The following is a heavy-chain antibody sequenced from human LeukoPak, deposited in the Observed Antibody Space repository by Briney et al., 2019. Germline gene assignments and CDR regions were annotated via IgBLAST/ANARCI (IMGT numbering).Heavy chain of an antibody. CDR1: GFSVSANY. D-gene: IGHD3-10*01. Sequence: TGGSLRLSCAASGFSVSANYMSWVRQAPGKGLEWGSVIYSSGMTAYADSVKGRFTISRDNSKNTLDLQMNSLSAEDTAVYYCARAPHGLWFGGGAFDYWGQGTLVTVSS. CDR2: IYSSGMT. J-gene: IGHJ4*02. V-gene: IGHV3-53*01. CDR3: ARAPHGLWFGGGAFDY.